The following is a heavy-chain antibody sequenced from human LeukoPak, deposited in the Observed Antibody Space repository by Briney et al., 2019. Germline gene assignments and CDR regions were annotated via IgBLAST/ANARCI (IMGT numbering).Heavy chain of an antibody. V-gene: IGHV3-30*18. CDR2: ISYDGSNK. CDR3: AKDRDSFLYSSSWYSVLDYYYYYGMDV. D-gene: IGHD6-13*01. CDR1: GFTFSSYG. Sequence: GGSLRLSCAASGFTFSSYGMHWVRQAPGKGLEWVAVISYDGSNKYYADSVKGRFTISRASSKNPLYLQMISLRAEDTAVYYCAKDRDSFLYSSSWYSVLDYYYYYGMDVWGQGTTVTVSS. J-gene: IGHJ6*02.